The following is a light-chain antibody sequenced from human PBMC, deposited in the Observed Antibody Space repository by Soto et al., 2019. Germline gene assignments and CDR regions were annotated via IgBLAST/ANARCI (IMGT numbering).Light chain of an antibody. CDR2: GAS. J-gene: IGKJ4*01. V-gene: IGKV3-15*01. CDR3: QQANSFPALT. Sequence: EIVMTQSPATLSVSPGERATLSCRASQSVSSNLAWYQQKPGQAPRLLIYGASTRATGIPARFSGSGSGTEFTLTISSLQSEDFATYYCQQANSFPALTFGGGTKVEIK. CDR1: QSVSSN.